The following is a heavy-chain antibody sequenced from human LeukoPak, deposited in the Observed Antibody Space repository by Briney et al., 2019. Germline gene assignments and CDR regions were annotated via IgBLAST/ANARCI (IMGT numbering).Heavy chain of an antibody. D-gene: IGHD6-13*01. V-gene: IGHV4-38-2*02. Sequence: SETLSLTCTVSVNSISNGYYWGWIRQPPGKGLEWIGSIYHSGSTYYNPSLMSRVTISLDTSKNQFSLKLTSVTAADTAVYYCARGIGAAPNNWFDPWGQGTLVTVSS. CDR3: ARGIGAAPNNWFDP. CDR2: IYHSGST. J-gene: IGHJ5*02. CDR1: VNSISNGYY.